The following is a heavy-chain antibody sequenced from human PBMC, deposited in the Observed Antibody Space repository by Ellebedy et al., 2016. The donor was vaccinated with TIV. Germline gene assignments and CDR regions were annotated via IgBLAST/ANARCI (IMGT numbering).Heavy chain of an antibody. CDR3: ARDDEYPDY. Sequence: AASVKVSCKASGYTFTSYAMHWVRQAPGQRLEWMGWINAGNGNTKYSQKFQGRVTMTTDTSTSTAYMELRSLRSDDTAVYYCARDDEYPDYWGQGTLVTVSS. J-gene: IGHJ4*02. D-gene: IGHD2-2*02. CDR1: GYTFTSYA. V-gene: IGHV1-3*01. CDR2: INAGNGNT.